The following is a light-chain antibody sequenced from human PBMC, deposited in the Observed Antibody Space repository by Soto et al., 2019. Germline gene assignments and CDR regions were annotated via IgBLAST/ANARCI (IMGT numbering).Light chain of an antibody. CDR3: QQYGSSPWT. Sequence: ETVLTQSPGTLSLSPGERATLSCRASQSVTSNYLAWYQQKPGQAPRLLIYATSSRATGFPDRFSGSGSGTDFTLTISRLESEDFAVYYCQQYGSSPWTFGQGTKVEIK. CDR2: ATS. CDR1: QSVTSNY. V-gene: IGKV3-20*01. J-gene: IGKJ1*01.